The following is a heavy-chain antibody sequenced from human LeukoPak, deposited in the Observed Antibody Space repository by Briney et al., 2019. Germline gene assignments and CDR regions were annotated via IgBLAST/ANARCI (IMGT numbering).Heavy chain of an antibody. J-gene: IGHJ5*02. CDR1: GGSISSSGYY. CDR3: ARDSCSSISCYNNWFDP. V-gene: IGHV4-39*07. CDR2: IYNSGYT. D-gene: IGHD2-2*02. Sequence: PSETLSLTCAVSGGSISSSGYYWGWIRQPPGKGLEWIGSIYNSGYTYYNPSLKSRVTISVDKSKNQFSLKLSSVTAADTAVYYCARDSCSSISCYNNWFDPWGQGTLVTVSS.